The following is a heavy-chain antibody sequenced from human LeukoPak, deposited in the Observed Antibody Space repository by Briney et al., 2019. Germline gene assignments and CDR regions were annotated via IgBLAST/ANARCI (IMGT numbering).Heavy chain of an antibody. Sequence: GRSLRLSCAASGFTLSTYVMHWVRQAPGKGLEWVAYISYDGDNTYYADSVKGRFTISRDNSKNTLYLLVNSLRVEDTAVYYCAGGDYEVYWGQGTLVTVSS. J-gene: IGHJ4*02. D-gene: IGHD4-17*01. CDR2: ISYDGDNT. CDR3: AGGDYEVY. V-gene: IGHV3-30*01. CDR1: GFTLSTYV.